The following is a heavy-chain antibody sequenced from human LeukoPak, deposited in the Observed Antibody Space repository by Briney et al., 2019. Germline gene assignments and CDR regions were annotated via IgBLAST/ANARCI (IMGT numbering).Heavy chain of an antibody. Sequence: SVKVSCKASGGTFSSYAISWVRQAPGQGLEWMGRIIPILGIANYAQKFQGRVTITADKSTSTAYMELSSLRSEDTAVYCCARDYYDSSGCTIDYWGQGTLVTVSS. J-gene: IGHJ4*02. D-gene: IGHD3-22*01. CDR3: ARDYYDSSGCTIDY. CDR1: GGTFSSYA. CDR2: IIPILGIA. V-gene: IGHV1-69*04.